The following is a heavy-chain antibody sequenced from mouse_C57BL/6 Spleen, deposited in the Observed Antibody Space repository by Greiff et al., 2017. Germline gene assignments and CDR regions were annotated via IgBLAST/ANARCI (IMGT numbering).Heavy chain of an antibody. J-gene: IGHJ4*01. V-gene: IGHV1-18*01. D-gene: IGHD1-1*01. CDR1: GYTFTDYN. CDR2: INPNNGGT. CDR3: ARGGYYGSSPFYAMDY. Sequence: EVQLQQSGPELVQPGASVKIPCKASGYTFTDYNMDWVKQSHGKSLEWIGDINPNNGGTIYNQKFKGKATLTVDKSSSTAYMEIRSLTSEDTAVYYCARGGYYGSSPFYAMDYWGKGTSVTVSS.